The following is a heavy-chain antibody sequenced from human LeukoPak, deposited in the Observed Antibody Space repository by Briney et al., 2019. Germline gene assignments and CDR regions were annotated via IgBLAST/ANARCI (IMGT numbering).Heavy chain of an antibody. V-gene: IGHV3-23*01. CDR1: GFTFSSYA. Sequence: GGSLRLSCVASGFTFSSYAMNWVRQAPGKGLEWVSAISGSGTNTYYADSVKGRFTISRDNSKNMLYLQMNSLRAEDTAVYYCANPARTDYADYWGQGTLVTVSS. CDR3: ANPARTDYADY. J-gene: IGHJ4*02. CDR2: ISGSGTNT. D-gene: IGHD1-14*01.